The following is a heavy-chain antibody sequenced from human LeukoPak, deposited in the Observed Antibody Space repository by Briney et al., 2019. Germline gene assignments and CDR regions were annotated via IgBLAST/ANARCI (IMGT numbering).Heavy chain of an antibody. V-gene: IGHV3-74*01. CDR3: ARAGSGSYSPVYYYYYMDV. CDR2: INSDGSST. D-gene: IGHD1-26*01. Sequence: GESLRLSCAASGFTFSSYWMHWVRQAPGKGLVWVSRINSDGSSTSYADSVKGRFTISRDNAKNTLYLQMNSLRAEDTAVYYCARAGSGSYSPVYYYYYMDVWGKGTTVTISS. CDR1: GFTFSSYW. J-gene: IGHJ6*03.